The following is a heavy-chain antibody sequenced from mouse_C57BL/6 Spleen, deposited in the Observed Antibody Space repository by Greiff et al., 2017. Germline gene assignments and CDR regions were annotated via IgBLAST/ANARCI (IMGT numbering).Heavy chain of an antibody. J-gene: IGHJ3*01. D-gene: IGHD2-4*01. CDR2: IWGVGST. CDR1: GFSLTSYG. CDR3: ARIYYDYDEGAWFAY. Sequence: VKLVESGPGLVAPSQSLSITCTVSGFSLTSYGVDWVRQSPGKGLEWLGVIWGVGSTNYNSALKSRLSISKDNSKSQVFLKMNSLQTDDTAMYYCARIYYDYDEGAWFAYWGQGTLVTVSA. V-gene: IGHV2-6*01.